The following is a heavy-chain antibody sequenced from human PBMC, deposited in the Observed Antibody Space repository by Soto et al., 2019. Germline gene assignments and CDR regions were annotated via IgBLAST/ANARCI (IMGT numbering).Heavy chain of an antibody. V-gene: IGHV3-11*01. Sequence: GGSLRLSCAASGFTFSDYFMGWIRQAPGKGLEWISYIFNNAEAVYYADSVRGRFTISRDNAGNSLYLQMNSLRAEDTAVYYCASLRLTTVRRFDYWGQGTLVTVSS. J-gene: IGHJ4*02. CDR1: GFTFSDYF. D-gene: IGHD4-17*01. CDR3: ASLRLTTVRRFDY. CDR2: IFNNAEAV.